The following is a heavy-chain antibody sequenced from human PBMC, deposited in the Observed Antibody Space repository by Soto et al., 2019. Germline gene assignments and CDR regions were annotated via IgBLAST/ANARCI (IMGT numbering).Heavy chain of an antibody. CDR1: GFTFSSYE. V-gene: IGHV3-48*03. Sequence: PGGSLRLSCAASGFTFSSYEMNWVRQAPGKGLEWVSYISSSGSTIYYADSVKGRFTISRDNAKNSLYLQMNSLRAEDTAVYYCERDRVHGVYYYYGMDVWGQGTTVTVSS. J-gene: IGHJ6*02. CDR3: ERDRVHGVYYYYGMDV. CDR2: ISSSGSTI. D-gene: IGHD1-1*01.